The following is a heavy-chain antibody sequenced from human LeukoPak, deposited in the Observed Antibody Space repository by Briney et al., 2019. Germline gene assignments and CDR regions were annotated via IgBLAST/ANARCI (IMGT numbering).Heavy chain of an antibody. CDR3: ARESNYYASSGYPDY. Sequence: SGGSLRLSCAVSGFTLRSYAMSWVRQAPGKGLEWVSEISGSGGSTYYADSVKGRFTISRDNSKNTLYLQMNSLRAEDTAVYYCARESNYYASSGYPDYWGQGTLVTVSS. D-gene: IGHD3-22*01. CDR1: GFTLRSYA. J-gene: IGHJ4*02. V-gene: IGHV3-23*01. CDR2: ISGSGGST.